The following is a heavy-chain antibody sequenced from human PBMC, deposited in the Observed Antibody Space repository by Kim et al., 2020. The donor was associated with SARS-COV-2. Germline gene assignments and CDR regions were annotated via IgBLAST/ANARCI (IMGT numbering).Heavy chain of an antibody. D-gene: IGHD6-13*01. V-gene: IGHV4-61*01. Sequence: SETLSLTCTVSGGSVSSGSYYWSWIRQPPGKGLECIGYIYYSGSTNYNPSLKSRVTISLDTSKNQFSLKLSTVTAADTAVYYCARERAATGFDYWGQGTLVTVSS. CDR2: IYYSGST. J-gene: IGHJ4*02. CDR3: ARERAATGFDY. CDR1: GGSVSSGSYY.